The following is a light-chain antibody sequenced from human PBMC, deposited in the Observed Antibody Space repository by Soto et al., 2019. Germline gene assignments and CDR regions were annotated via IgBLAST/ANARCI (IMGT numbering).Light chain of an antibody. Sequence: SYELTQPPSVSVAPGQTARINGGGSDIGSNSAPWFQVKPGQAPVLVIYYDNNRASGIPERLSAFNSVNTATLTISRGEAGDEVDYFCQVWVDTSDHVVFGGGTNLTVL. CDR3: QVWVDTSDHVV. V-gene: IGLV3-21*04. CDR2: YDN. J-gene: IGLJ2*01. CDR1: DIGSNS.